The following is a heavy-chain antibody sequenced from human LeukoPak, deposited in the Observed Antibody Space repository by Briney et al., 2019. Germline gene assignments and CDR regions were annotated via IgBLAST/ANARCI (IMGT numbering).Heavy chain of an antibody. Sequence: SETLSLTCTVSGGSISSNSYYWGWIRQPPGKGLEWIGSIYYSGSTYFNPSLKSRVIISLDTSKNQLSLKLGSMTAADTAVYYCASLMIRGLDKFDYWGQGILVTVSS. CDR2: IYYSGST. CDR3: ASLMIRGLDKFDY. V-gene: IGHV4-39*01. J-gene: IGHJ4*02. CDR1: GGSISSNSYY. D-gene: IGHD3-10*01.